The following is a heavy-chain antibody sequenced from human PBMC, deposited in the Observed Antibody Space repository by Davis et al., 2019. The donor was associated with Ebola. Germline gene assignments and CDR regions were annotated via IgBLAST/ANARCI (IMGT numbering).Heavy chain of an antibody. V-gene: IGHV3-30*14. D-gene: IGHD5-12*01. Sequence: GESLKISCAASGFTFSSYAMHWVRQAPGKGLEWVAVISYDGSNKYYADSVKGRFTISRDNSKNTLYLQMGSLRAEDTAVYYCARGFRLFATLRFDYWGQGTLVTVSS. CDR1: GFTFSSYA. CDR3: ARGFRLFATLRFDY. CDR2: ISYDGSNK. J-gene: IGHJ4*02.